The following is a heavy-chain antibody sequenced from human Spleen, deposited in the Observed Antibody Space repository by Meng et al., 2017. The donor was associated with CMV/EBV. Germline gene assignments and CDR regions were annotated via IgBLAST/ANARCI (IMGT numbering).Heavy chain of an antibody. CDR3: ARESPEWLFAGMDV. CDR1: GFTFSGYE. J-gene: IGHJ6*02. Sequence: GGSLRLSCAASGFTFSGYEMNWVRQAPGKGLEWVSYISSSGSTIYYADSVKGRFTISRDNAKNTLYLQMNSLRAEDTAVYYCARESPEWLFAGMDVCGQGTTVTVS. V-gene: IGHV3-48*03. D-gene: IGHD3-3*01. CDR2: ISSSGSTI.